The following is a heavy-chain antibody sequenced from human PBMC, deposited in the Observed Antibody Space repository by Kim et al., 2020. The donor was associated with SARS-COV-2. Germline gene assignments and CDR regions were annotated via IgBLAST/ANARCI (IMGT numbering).Heavy chain of an antibody. V-gene: IGHV4-59*08. J-gene: IGHJ5*02. CDR1: GGSISSYY. D-gene: IGHD3-9*01. CDR2: IYYSGST. Sequence: SETLSLTCTVSGGSISSYYWSWIRQPPGKGLEWIGYIYYSGSTNYNPSPKMRVTISVDTSKNQFSLKLSPVTAADTAVYYCAGLLALRYFDWRLPSKHWFDPWGQGPVIAVS. CDR3: AGLLALRYFDWRLPSKHWFDP.